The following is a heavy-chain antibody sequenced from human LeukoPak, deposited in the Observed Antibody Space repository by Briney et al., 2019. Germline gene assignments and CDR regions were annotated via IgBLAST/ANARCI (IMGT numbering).Heavy chain of an antibody. V-gene: IGHV4-30-4*01. Sequence: PSQTLSLTCTVSGGSISSGDYYWSWIRQPPGRGLEWIGYIYYSGSTYYNPSLKSRVTISVDTSKNQFSLKLSSVTAADTAVCYCARGIYSSNLSDWGQGTLVTVSS. J-gene: IGHJ4*02. CDR2: IYYSGST. D-gene: IGHD6-13*01. CDR1: GGSISSGDYY. CDR3: ARGIYSSNLSD.